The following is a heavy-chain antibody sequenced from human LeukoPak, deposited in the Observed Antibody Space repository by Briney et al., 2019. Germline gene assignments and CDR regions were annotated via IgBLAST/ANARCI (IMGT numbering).Heavy chain of an antibody. J-gene: IGHJ6*03. CDR3: AKDVGYCSSTSCYEDHYMDV. CDR2: IWYDGSNK. D-gene: IGHD2-2*01. CDR1: GFTFSSYG. V-gene: IGHV3-33*06. Sequence: PGRSLRLSFAASGFTFSSYGMHWVRQAPGKGLEWVAVIWYDGSNKYYADSVKGRFTISRDNSKNTLYLQMNSLRAEDTAVYYCAKDVGYCSSTSCYEDHYMDVWGKGTTVTVSS.